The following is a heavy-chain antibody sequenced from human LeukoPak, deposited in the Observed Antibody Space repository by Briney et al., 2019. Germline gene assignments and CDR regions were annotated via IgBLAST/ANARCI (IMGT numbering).Heavy chain of an antibody. J-gene: IGHJ6*02. D-gene: IGHD5-12*01. CDR1: GGSFSGYY. CDR3: ARGVWGVASYYYYGMDV. V-gene: IGHV4-34*01. CDR2: INHSGST. Sequence: SETLSLTCAVYGGSFSGYYWSWIRQPPGKGLEWIGEINHSGSTNYNPSLKSRVTISVDTSKNQFSLKPSSVTAADTAVYYCARGVWGVASYYYYGMDVWGQGTTVTVSS.